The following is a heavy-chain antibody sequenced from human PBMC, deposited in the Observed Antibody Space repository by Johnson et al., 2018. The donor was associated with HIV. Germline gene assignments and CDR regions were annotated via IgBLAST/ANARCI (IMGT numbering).Heavy chain of an antibody. CDR3: ARAPFRNREWELQSLGAFEI. J-gene: IGHJ3*02. CDR2: ISSNGGST. Sequence: VQLVASGGGLVQPGGSLRLSCAASGLTLSSYVMHWVRQAPGKGLEHISAISSNGGSTYYANSVKGRFTISRDNSKNTLYLQMGSLRGEDMAVYYWARAPFRNREWELQSLGAFEIWGQGTMVTVSS. CDR1: GLTLSSYV. V-gene: IGHV3-64*01. D-gene: IGHD1-26*01.